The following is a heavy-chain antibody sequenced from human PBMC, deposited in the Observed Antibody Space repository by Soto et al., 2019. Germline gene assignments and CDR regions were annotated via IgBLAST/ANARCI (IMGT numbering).Heavy chain of an antibody. J-gene: IGHJ4*02. CDR3: ARLERCSNYLDY. V-gene: IGHV4-61*01. Sequence: PSETLSLTCSVSGDSVSSGSFYGNWIRQPPGKGLEWIGYIYYTGSTNYNPSLKSRVTISLDTSRHQFSLKLSSVTAADTAVYYCARLERCSNYLDYWAQGTLVTVSS. D-gene: IGHD1-1*01. CDR1: GDSVSSGSFY. CDR2: IYYTGST.